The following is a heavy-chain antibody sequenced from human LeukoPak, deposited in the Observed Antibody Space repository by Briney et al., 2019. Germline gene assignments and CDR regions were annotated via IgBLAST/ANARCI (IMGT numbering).Heavy chain of an antibody. J-gene: IGHJ4*02. V-gene: IGHV1-46*01. CDR3: ARERKNYYDSSGYVDY. CDR1: GYTFTSYY. D-gene: IGHD3-22*01. Sequence: GASVKVSCKASGYTFTSYYMHWVRQAPGQGLEWMGIINPSGGSTSYAQKFQGRVTMTRDTSTSTVYMELSSLRSEDTAVYYCARERKNYYDSSGYVDYWGQGTLVTVSS. CDR2: INPSGGST.